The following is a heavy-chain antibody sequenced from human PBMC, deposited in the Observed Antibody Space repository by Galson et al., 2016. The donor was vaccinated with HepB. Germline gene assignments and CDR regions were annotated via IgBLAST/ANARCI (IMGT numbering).Heavy chain of an antibody. CDR1: GGSISSTAYY. V-gene: IGHV4-31*03. D-gene: IGHD3-22*01. CDR3: ARAPSYSHNSGPAPTLDY. Sequence: LSLTCTVSGGSISSTAYYWSWIRQHPGKGLEWIGYIYYSGSTYYNPSLKSRVTISLDTSKNQFSLNLSSVTAADTAMYYCARAPSYSHNSGPAPTLDYWGQGTVVTVSS. J-gene: IGHJ4*02. CDR2: IYYSGST.